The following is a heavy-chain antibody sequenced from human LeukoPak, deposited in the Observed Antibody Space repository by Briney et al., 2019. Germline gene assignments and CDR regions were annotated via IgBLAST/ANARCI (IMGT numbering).Heavy chain of an antibody. V-gene: IGHV1-46*01. CDR1: GYTFTSYY. D-gene: IGHD6-6*01. Sequence: ASVKVSCKASGYTFTSYYMHWVRQAPGQGLEWMGIINPSGGSTSYAQKFQGRVTMTRDMSTSTVYMELSSLRSEDTAVYYCARAVIGIIAAEGFDPWGQGTLVTVSS. CDR3: ARAVIGIIAAEGFDP. J-gene: IGHJ5*02. CDR2: INPSGGST.